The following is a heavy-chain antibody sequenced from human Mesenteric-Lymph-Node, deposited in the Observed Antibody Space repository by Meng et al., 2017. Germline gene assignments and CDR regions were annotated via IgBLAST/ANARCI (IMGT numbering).Heavy chain of an antibody. CDR1: GGSFSGYH. CDR2: INHSGST. Sequence: SETLSLTCAVYGGSFSGYHWSWIRQPPGKGLEWIGEINHSGSTNYNPSLKSRVTISVDTSKNQFSLKLSSVTAADTAVYYCARAEVLKPFDYWGQGTLVTVSS. V-gene: IGHV4-34*01. CDR3: ARAEVLKPFDY. J-gene: IGHJ4*02. D-gene: IGHD2/OR15-2a*01.